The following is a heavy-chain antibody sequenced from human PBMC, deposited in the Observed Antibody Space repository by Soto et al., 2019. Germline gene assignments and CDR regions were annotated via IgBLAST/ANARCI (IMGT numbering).Heavy chain of an antibody. V-gene: IGHV1-46*01. Sequence: SEKVSCKAAGYTLTSYYMHWVRQAPGQGLDSVGTVNSSCGSTSYAQKFQGRVTMRRDTSTSTVYMELSSMRSEDTAVYYCARDRCSGGTCYNRPTYYYYYGMDVWGQETTVPDSS. CDR1: GYTLTSYY. CDR3: ARDRCSGGTCYNRPTYYYYYGMDV. CDR2: VNSSCGST. J-gene: IGHJ6*02. D-gene: IGHD2-15*01.